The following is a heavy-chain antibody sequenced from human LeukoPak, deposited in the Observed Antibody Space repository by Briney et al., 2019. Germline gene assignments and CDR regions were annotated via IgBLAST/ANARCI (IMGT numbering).Heavy chain of an antibody. CDR3: ARAPYYFDSRGYYSGY. V-gene: IGHV3-21*01. J-gene: IGHJ4*02. CDR2: ISTSSSHI. CDR1: GFAFSSYS. D-gene: IGHD3-22*01. Sequence: PGGSLRLSCAASGFAFSSYSMSWVRQAPGKGLEWVSSISTSSSHIYYADSVKGRFTISRDNAKNSLYLQMNSLRAEDTAVYYCARAPYYFDSRGYYSGYWGQGTLVTVSS.